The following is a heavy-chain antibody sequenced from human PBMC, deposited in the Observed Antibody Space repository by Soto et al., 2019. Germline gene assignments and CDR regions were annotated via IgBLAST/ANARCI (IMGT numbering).Heavy chain of an antibody. CDR2: ISSSSSTI. CDR1: GFTFSSYS. D-gene: IGHD3-16*02. CDR3: ARDGRWEFGGLIVIYDAFDI. Sequence: GGSLRLSCAASGFTFSSYSMNWVRQAPGKGLEWVSYISSSSSTIYYADSVKGRFTISRDNAKNSLYLQMNSLRDEDTAVYYCARDGRWEFGGLIVIYDAFDICGQGPMVTV. J-gene: IGHJ3*02. V-gene: IGHV3-48*02.